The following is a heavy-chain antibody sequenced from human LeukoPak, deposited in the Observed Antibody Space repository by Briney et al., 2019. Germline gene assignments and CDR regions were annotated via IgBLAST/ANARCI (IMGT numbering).Heavy chain of an antibody. CDR3: ARVYSSSWYFAFDI. CDR1: GYTVTSYG. D-gene: IGHD6-13*01. Sequence: GASVKVSCKASGYTVTSYGISWVRQAPGQGLEGMGWISAYNGNTNYAQKLQGRVTMTTDTSTSTAYMELRSLRSDDTAVYYCARVYSSSWYFAFDIWGQGTMVTVSS. CDR2: ISAYNGNT. V-gene: IGHV1-18*04. J-gene: IGHJ3*02.